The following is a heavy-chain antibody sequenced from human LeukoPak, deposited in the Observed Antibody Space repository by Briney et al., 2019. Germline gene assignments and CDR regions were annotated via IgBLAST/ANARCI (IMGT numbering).Heavy chain of an antibody. D-gene: IGHD3-22*01. CDR1: GGTFSSYA. CDR2: IIPIFGTA. Sequence: SVKVSCKASGGTFSSYAISWMRQAPGQGLEWMGGIIPIFGTANYAQKFQGKVTITTDESTSTAYMELSSLRSEDTAVYYCARGMLGSYESSGYYALGVWGQGTTVTVSS. CDR3: ARGMLGSYESSGYYALGV. J-gene: IGHJ3*01. V-gene: IGHV1-69*05.